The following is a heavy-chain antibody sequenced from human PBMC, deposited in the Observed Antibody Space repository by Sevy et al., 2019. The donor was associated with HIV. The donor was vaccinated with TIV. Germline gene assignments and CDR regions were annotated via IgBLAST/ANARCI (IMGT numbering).Heavy chain of an antibody. CDR1: GFTFSKYA. V-gene: IGHV3-23*01. CDR2: ISTTGDRT. D-gene: IGHD6-19*01. CDR3: AKDRDSSGLYEVGCY. J-gene: IGHJ4*02. Sequence: GGSLRLSCAASGFTFSKYAMNWVRQAPGKGLEWVSLISTTGDRTHYADSVKGRFTISRDDSKNTLYLQMNSLRVEDTDIYYCAKDRDSSGLYEVGCYWCQGTLVTVSS.